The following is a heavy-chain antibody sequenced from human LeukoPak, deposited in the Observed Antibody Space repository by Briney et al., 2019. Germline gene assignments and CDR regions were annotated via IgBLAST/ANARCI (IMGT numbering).Heavy chain of an antibody. CDR1: GYTFSNYY. V-gene: IGHV1-18*01. CDR2: VSTYTGDT. Sequence: ASVEVSCKASGYTFSNYYITWVRQAPGQGLEWMGWVSTYTGDTKYPQNLQARVTMTTDTSTSTAYMELRSLTSDDTAVYFCARWVSPYYLDLWGQGTLVTVSS. J-gene: IGHJ4*02. CDR3: ARWVSPYYLDL.